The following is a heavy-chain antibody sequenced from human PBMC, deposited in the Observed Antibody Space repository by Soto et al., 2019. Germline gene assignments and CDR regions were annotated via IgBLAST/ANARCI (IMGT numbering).Heavy chain of an antibody. J-gene: IGHJ4*02. CDR3: AKDAARNNGWYYFDY. CDR1: GFSFRTYA. CDR2: MSNSGDLT. D-gene: IGHD6-19*01. Sequence: GGSLRLSCAASGFSFRTYAMGWVRQAPGKGLEWVSVMSNSGDLTYYADSVKGRFTISRDNSENTLYLQMSSLRAEDAAIYYRAKDAARNNGWYYFDYWGQGTLVTVSS. V-gene: IGHV3-23*01.